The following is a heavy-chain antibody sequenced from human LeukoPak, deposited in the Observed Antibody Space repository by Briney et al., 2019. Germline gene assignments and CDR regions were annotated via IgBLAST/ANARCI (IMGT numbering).Heavy chain of an antibody. V-gene: IGHV3-23*01. CDR2: ISGSGDNT. D-gene: IGHD3-10*01. CDR1: GFTFSSYA. Sequence: GGSLRLSCAASGFTFSSYALNWARQPPGKGLEWISSISGSGDNTYYADSVKGRFTISRDNSKNTLYLQMNSLRAEDTAVYYCARAMVREFDYWGQGTLVTVSS. J-gene: IGHJ4*02. CDR3: ARAMVREFDY.